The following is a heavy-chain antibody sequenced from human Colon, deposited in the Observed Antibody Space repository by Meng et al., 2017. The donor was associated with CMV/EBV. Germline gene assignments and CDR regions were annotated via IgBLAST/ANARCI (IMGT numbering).Heavy chain of an antibody. J-gene: IGHJ3*02. CDR3: ARNYCSSVNCNVGDGLNM. D-gene: IGHD2-2*01. CDR1: GYRFTSYG. V-gene: IGHV1-18*01. Sequence: ASVKVSCKASGYRFTSYGIDWVRQAPGQGLEWMGWISVYHGDTAYAHKFQDRVTMTTDTSTGTAYMELRRLTSDDTADYYCARNYCSSVNCNVGDGLNMWGQGTRVTVSS. CDR2: ISVYHGDT.